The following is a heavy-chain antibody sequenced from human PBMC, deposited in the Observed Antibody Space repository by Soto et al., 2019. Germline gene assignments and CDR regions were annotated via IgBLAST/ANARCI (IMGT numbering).Heavy chain of an antibody. CDR1: GFTFSSYA. CDR2: ISTNGGST. V-gene: IGHV3-64D*06. Sequence: GGSLRHSCSASGFTFSSYAMHWVRQAPGKGLEYVSSISTNGGSTHYADSVKGRFTISRDNSKNTQYLQMSSLRADDTAVYYCVKGEYYYDSSGYYPFDYWGQGTLLTVSS. CDR3: VKGEYYYDSSGYYPFDY. D-gene: IGHD3-22*01. J-gene: IGHJ4*02.